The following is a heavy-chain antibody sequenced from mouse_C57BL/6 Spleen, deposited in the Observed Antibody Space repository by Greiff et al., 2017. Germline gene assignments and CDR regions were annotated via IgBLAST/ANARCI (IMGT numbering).Heavy chain of an antibody. V-gene: IGHV1-82*01. J-gene: IGHJ4*01. D-gene: IGHD4-1*01. CDR1: GYAFSSSW. CDR3: ARSLNWENYYAMDY. CDR2: LYPGDGDT. Sequence: QVQLQQSGPELVKPGASVKLSCKASGYAFSSSWMNWVKQRPGKGLEWIGRLYPGDGDTNYNGQFKGKATLTADKYSSTAYMQLSSLTSEDSAVYVCARSLNWENYYAMDYWGQGTSVTVSS.